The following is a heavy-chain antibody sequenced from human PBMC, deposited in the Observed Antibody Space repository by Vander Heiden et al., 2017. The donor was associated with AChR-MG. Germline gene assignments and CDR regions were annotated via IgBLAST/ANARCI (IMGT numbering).Heavy chain of an antibody. V-gene: IGHV3-30-3*01. CDR3: ARGLTTVTTYNWFDP. Sequence: QVQLVESGGGVVQPGRSLRLSCAASGFTFSSYAMHWVRQAPGKGLEWVAVISYDGSNKYYADSVKGRFTISRDNSKNTLYLQMNSLRAEDTAVYYCARGLTTVTTYNWFDPWGQGTLVTVSS. CDR2: ISYDGSNK. CDR1: GFTFSSYA. J-gene: IGHJ5*02. D-gene: IGHD4-17*01.